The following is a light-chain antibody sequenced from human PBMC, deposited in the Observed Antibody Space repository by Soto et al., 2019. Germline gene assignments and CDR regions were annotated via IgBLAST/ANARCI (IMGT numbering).Light chain of an antibody. Sequence: DIVLTQSPATLSVSPGERATLSCRASQSVSSYLAWYQQKPGQAPRLLIYDAYNRATGIPARFSGSGSGTDFTLTISSLEPEDFAVYYCQQRSNWPSITFGQGTKVDIK. J-gene: IGKJ1*01. CDR3: QQRSNWPSIT. CDR1: QSVSSY. CDR2: DAY. V-gene: IGKV3-11*01.